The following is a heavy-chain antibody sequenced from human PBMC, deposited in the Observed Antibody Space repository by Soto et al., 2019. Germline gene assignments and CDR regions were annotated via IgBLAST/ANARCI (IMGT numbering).Heavy chain of an antibody. CDR2: INHDGSEK. CDR3: AKEGY. CDR1: GFTFSSHW. J-gene: IGHJ4*02. V-gene: IGHV3-7*01. Sequence: EVQLVECGGGLVQPGGSLRLSCAASGFTFSSHWMSWVRQAPGKGLEWVANINHDGSEKYYVDSMRGRVTISRDNAKNSLYLHMNSLTAEDTAVYYCAKEGYWGQGTLVTVSS.